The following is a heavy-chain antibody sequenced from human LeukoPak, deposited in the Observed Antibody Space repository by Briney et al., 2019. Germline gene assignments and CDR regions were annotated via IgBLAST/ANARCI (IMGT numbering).Heavy chain of an antibody. Sequence: ASVKVSCKASGYTFSGYYIHWVRQAPGQGLEWMGWINPNSGGTNYAQKFQGRVTMTRDTSISTAYMELRRLRSDDRAVYYCARGPPTIVVVITTGDFDSWGQGTLVTVSS. CDR1: GYTFSGYY. CDR3: ARGPPTIVVVITTGDFDS. CDR2: INPNSGGT. V-gene: IGHV1-2*02. J-gene: IGHJ4*02. D-gene: IGHD3-22*01.